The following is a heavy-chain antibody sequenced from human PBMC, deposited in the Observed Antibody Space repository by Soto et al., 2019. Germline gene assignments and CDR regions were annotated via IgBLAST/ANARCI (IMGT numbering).Heavy chain of an antibody. J-gene: IGHJ4*02. CDR3: TRNVDTAMEPFSYFDY. CDR1: GFTFGDYA. CDR2: IRSKAYGGTT. Sequence: GGSLRLSCTASGFTFGDYAMSWFRQAPGKGLEWVGFIRSKAYGGTTEYAASVKGRFTISRDDSKSIAYLQMNSLKTEDTAVYYCTRNVDTAMEPFSYFDYWGQGTLVTVSS. V-gene: IGHV3-49*03. D-gene: IGHD5-18*01.